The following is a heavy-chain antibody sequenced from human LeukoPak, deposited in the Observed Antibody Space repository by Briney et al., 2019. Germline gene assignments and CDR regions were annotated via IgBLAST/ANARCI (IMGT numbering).Heavy chain of an antibody. CDR2: ISGRGGNT. CDR3: AKDGSITMIVVGLNWFDP. D-gene: IGHD3-22*01. CDR1: GFTFSSYA. V-gene: IGHV3-23*01. J-gene: IGHJ5*02. Sequence: GGSLRLSCAASGFTFSSYAMSWVRQAPGKGLEWVSTISGRGGNTYYADSVKGRFAISRDNSKNTLYLQMNSLRAEDTAVYYCAKDGSITMIVVGLNWFDPWGQGTLVTVSS.